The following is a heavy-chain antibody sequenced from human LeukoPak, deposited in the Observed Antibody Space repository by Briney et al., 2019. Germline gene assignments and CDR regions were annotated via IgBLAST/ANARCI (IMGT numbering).Heavy chain of an antibody. Sequence: PGGSLRLSCAASGYIFSNNGMHWVRQAPGKGLEWVAYIWYDGSDEDYADSVKGRFTISRDNSKNTLYLQMNSLRAEDTAVYYCASEIAAAGPSVDYWGQGTLVTVSS. CDR1: GYIFSNNG. CDR3: ASEIAAAGPSVDY. D-gene: IGHD6-13*01. J-gene: IGHJ4*02. V-gene: IGHV3-33*01. CDR2: IWYDGSDE.